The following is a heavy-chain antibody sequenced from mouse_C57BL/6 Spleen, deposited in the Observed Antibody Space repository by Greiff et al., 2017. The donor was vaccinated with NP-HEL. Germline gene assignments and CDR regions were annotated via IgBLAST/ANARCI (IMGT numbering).Heavy chain of an antibody. V-gene: IGHV1-26*01. CDR2: INPNNGGT. J-gene: IGHJ2*01. CDR1: GYTFTDYY. D-gene: IGHD4-1*01. Sequence: VQLQQSGPELVKPGASVKISCKASGYTFTDYYMNWVKQSHGKSLEWIGDINPNNGGTSYNQKFKGKATLTVDKSSSTAYMELRSLTSEDSAVYYCARGITGGYFDYWGQGTTLTVSS. CDR3: ARGITGGYFDY.